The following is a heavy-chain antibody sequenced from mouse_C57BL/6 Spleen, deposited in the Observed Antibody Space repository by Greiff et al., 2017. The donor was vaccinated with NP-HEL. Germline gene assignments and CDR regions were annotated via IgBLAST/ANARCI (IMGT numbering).Heavy chain of an antibody. Sequence: QVHVKQSGAELVKPGASVKISCKASGYAFSSYWMNWVKRRPGKGLEWIGQIYPGDGDTNYNGKFKGKATLTADKSSSTAYMQLSSLTSEDSAVYFCARLDDYDGFAYWGQGTLVTVSA. J-gene: IGHJ3*01. D-gene: IGHD2-4*01. CDR1: GYAFSSYW. CDR2: IYPGDGDT. V-gene: IGHV1-80*01. CDR3: ARLDDYDGFAY.